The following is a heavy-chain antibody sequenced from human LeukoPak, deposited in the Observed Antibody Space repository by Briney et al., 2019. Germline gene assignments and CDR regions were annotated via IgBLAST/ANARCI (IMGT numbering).Heavy chain of an antibody. J-gene: IGHJ4*02. D-gene: IGHD3-22*01. V-gene: IGHV3-23*01. CDR3: AKRGVVIRVILVGFHKEAYYFDS. CDR2: ISGSGGGT. Sequence: GGSLRLSCAVSGVSLSNYGMSWVRQAPGKGLEWVAGISGSGGGTNYADSVKGRFTISRDNPKNALFLQMNRLRAEDTAVYFCAKRGVVIRVILVGFHKEAYYFDSWGQGALVTVSS. CDR1: GVSLSNYG.